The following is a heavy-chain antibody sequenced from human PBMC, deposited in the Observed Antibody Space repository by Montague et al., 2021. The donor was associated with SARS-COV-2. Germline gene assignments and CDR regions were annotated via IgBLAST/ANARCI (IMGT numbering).Heavy chain of an antibody. CDR1: GFTFSSYA. J-gene: IGHJ5*02. V-gene: IGHV3-30*04. Sequence: SLRLSCAASGFTFSSYAMHWVRQAPGKGLEWVAVISYDGSNKYXXXSXXXRFXISRDNSKNTLYLQMNSLRAEDTAVYYCARDGREGLLWFGELLFGWFDPWGQGTLVTVSS. D-gene: IGHD3-10*01. CDR3: ARDGREGLLWFGELLFGWFDP. CDR2: ISYDGSNK.